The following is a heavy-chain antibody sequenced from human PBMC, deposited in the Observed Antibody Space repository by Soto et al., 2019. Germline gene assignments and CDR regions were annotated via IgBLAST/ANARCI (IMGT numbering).Heavy chain of an antibody. CDR2: ISAYNGNT. J-gene: IGHJ6*02. V-gene: IGHV1-18*01. Sequence: ASVKVSCKASGYTFTSYGISWVLQAPGQGLEWMGWISAYNGNTNYAQKLQGRVTMTTDTSTSTAYMELRSLRSDDTAVYYCARSGYESYYYYYGMDVWGQGTTVTVSS. CDR3: ARSGYESYYYYYGMDV. D-gene: IGHD5-12*01. CDR1: GYTFTSYG.